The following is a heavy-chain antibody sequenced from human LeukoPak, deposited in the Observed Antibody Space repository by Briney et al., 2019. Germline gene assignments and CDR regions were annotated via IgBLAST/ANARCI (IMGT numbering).Heavy chain of an antibody. CDR1: GFTFSSYA. CDR3: ARSKEINWFDP. V-gene: IGHV3-30-3*01. Sequence: GGSLRLSCAASGFTFSSYAMRWVRQAPGKGLEWVAVISYDGSNKYYADSVKGRFTISRDNSKNTLYLQMNSLRAEDTAVYYCARSKEINWFDPWGQGTLVTVSS. D-gene: IGHD5-24*01. J-gene: IGHJ5*02. CDR2: ISYDGSNK.